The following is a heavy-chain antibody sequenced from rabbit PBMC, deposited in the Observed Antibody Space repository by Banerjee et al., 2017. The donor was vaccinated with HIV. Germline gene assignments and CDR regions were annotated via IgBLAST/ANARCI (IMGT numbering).Heavy chain of an antibody. Sequence: QEQLVESGGGLVQPEGSLTLTCKASGFSFSGYYDMCWVRQAPGKGPEWITCIYNGDGRTYYASWAKGRLTISKTSSTTVTLQMTSLTAADTATYFCARSTGATGMDLWGPGTLVTVS. CDR1: GFSFSGYYD. CDR2: IYNGDGRT. D-gene: IGHD7-1*01. J-gene: IGHJ6*01. CDR3: ARSTGATGMDL. V-gene: IGHV1S45*01.